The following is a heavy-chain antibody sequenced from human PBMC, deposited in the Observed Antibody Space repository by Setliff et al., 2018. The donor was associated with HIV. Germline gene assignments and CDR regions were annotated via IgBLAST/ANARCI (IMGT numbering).Heavy chain of an antibody. D-gene: IGHD3-16*01. CDR3: AAVPWGHSSLIIDH. CDR2: IGGHGSII. Sequence: GGSLRLSCAASGFTFNNYWMNWVRQAPGKGLEWIPFIGGHGSIIHYADSVKGRFTISRDNAKNSVYLQMHSLRVEDTAVYYCAAVPWGHSSLIIDHWGQGTLVTVSS. V-gene: IGHV3-48*04. CDR1: GFTFNNYW. J-gene: IGHJ4*02.